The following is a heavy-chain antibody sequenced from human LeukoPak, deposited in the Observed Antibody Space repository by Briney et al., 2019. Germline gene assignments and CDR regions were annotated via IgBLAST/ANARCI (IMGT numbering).Heavy chain of an antibody. V-gene: IGHV3-33*01. CDR1: GFIFSSYG. CDR3: ARDITYYYNMDV. J-gene: IGHJ6*03. Sequence: GGSLRLSCAASGFIFSSYGMHWVRQAPGKGLEWVAVIWYDGCNKYYADSVKGRFTISRDNSKNTLYLQMNSLRAEDTAVYYCARDITYYYNMDVWGKGTTVTVSS. CDR2: IWYDGCNK. D-gene: IGHD3-16*01.